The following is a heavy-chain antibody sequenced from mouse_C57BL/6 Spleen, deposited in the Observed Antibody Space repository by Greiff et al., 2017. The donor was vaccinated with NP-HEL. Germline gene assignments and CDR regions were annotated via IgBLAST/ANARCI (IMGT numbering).Heavy chain of an antibody. Sequence: VQLKESGGGLVKPGGSLKLSCAASGFTFSDYGMHWVRQAPERGLEWVAYISSGSSTIYYADTVKGRFTIARDNAKNTLFLQMTSLRSEDTAMYYCARPHDGEAWFAYWGQGTLVTVSA. CDR1: GFTFSDYG. J-gene: IGHJ3*01. V-gene: IGHV5-17*01. D-gene: IGHD2-12*01. CDR3: ARPHDGEAWFAY. CDR2: ISSGSSTI.